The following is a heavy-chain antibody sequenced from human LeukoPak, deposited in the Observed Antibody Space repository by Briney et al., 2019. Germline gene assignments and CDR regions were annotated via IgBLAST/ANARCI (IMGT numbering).Heavy chain of an antibody. CDR2: ISAYNGNT. CDR3: ARERYCSSGSCYADYYYGMDV. CDR1: GYTFTSYG. D-gene: IGHD2-15*01. V-gene: IGHV1-18*01. Sequence: ASVKVSCKASGYTFTSYGISWVRQAPGQGLEWMGWISAYNGNTNYAQKLQGRVTMTTDTSTSTAYMELRGLRSDDTAVYYCARERYCSSGSCYADYYYGMDVWGQGTTVTVSS. J-gene: IGHJ6*02.